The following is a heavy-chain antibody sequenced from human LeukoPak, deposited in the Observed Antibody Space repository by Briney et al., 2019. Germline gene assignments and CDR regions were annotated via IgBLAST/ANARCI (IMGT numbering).Heavy chain of an antibody. D-gene: IGHD2-15*01. Sequence: GASVKVSCKASGYTFISYGISWVRQAPGQGLEWMGWISTYNGNANYAQKLQGRVTMTTDTSTSIAYMELRSLRSEDTAVYYCATSAFDYWGQGTLVTVPS. J-gene: IGHJ4*02. CDR1: GYTFISYG. CDR2: ISTYNGNA. V-gene: IGHV1-18*01. CDR3: ATSAFDY.